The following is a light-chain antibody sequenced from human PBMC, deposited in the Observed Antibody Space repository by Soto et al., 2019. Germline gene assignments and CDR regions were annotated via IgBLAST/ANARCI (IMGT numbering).Light chain of an antibody. V-gene: IGKV1D-12*01. CDR2: TAS. CDR1: LVIAGF. Sequence: DIQVTQSPASVSASVGDKVTITCRASLVIAGFLSWYQHKPGRAPELLIRTASSLQSGIPSRFSGSGSGTDFTLTINSLQPEDSATYYCQQAYSFPNTFGQGTRLEIK. CDR3: QQAYSFPNT. J-gene: IGKJ5*01.